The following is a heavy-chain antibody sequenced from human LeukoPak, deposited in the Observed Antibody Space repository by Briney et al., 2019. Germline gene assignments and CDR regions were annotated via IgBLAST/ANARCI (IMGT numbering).Heavy chain of an antibody. D-gene: IGHD4-11*01. J-gene: IGHJ4*02. CDR1: GGSVTSYY. V-gene: IGHV4-59*02. CDR3: ARGDYNFAY. Sequence: SETLSLTCTVSGGSVTSYYWSWIRQPPGKGLEWIGYIFYSGSSNYNPPLKSRVTISLDTSKNLFSLKLTSVTAADTAVYYCARGDYNFAYWGQGTLVTVSS. CDR2: IFYSGSS.